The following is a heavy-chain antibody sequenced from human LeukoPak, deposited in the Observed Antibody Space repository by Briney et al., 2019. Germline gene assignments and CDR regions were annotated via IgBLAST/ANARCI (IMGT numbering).Heavy chain of an antibody. CDR3: AKVMAEAGTKGFDDAFDI. D-gene: IGHD6-13*01. CDR1: GFTFDDYN. Sequence: PGRSLTLSCPASGFTFDDYNLHWVRQAPGKGLEWVAGISWNSGNIGYGDSVKGRFTISRHNAKNSLYLQMNSLRAEHMALYYCAKVMAEAGTKGFDDAFDIWGQGTMVTVSS. J-gene: IGHJ3*02. V-gene: IGHV3-9*03. CDR2: ISWNSGNI.